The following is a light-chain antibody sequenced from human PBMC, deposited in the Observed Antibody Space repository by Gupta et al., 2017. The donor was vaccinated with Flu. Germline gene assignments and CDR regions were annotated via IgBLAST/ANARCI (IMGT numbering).Light chain of an antibody. CDR1: QSISSW. CDR2: KAP. Sequence: DIQMTQSPSTLSASVGDRVTITCRASQSISSWLAWYQQKPGKAPKLLIYKAPSLESGVPSRFSGSGSGTEFTLTISSLQPDDFATYYCQQYNSYSQPWTFGQGTKVEIK. J-gene: IGKJ1*01. V-gene: IGKV1-5*03. CDR3: QQYNSYSQPWT.